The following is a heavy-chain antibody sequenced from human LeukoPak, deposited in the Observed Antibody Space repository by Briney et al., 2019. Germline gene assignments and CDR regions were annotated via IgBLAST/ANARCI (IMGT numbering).Heavy chain of an antibody. CDR2: ISGSAGSST. CDR1: GFTFTSYG. CDR3: ATMVRGGKYYFDY. V-gene: IGHV3-23*01. D-gene: IGHD3-10*01. J-gene: IGHJ4*02. Sequence: GGSLRLSCAASGFTFTSYGMHWVRQAPGKGLEWVSAISGSAGSSTYYADSVKGRFTISRDNSKSTLYLQMSSLRAEDTAVYYCATMVRGGKYYFDYWGQGTLVTVSS.